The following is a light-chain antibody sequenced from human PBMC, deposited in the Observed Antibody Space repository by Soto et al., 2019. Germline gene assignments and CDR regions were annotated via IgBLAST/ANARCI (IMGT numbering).Light chain of an antibody. CDR3: QSGRT. Sequence: DIQMTQSPSTLSASVGDRVTITCRASQGISSWLAWYQQKPGKAPKLLIYKASSLESGVPSRFSGSGSGTEFTLTISSLQPDDFATYYCQSGRTFGQGTKVDIK. CDR1: QGISSW. CDR2: KAS. J-gene: IGKJ1*01. V-gene: IGKV1-5*03.